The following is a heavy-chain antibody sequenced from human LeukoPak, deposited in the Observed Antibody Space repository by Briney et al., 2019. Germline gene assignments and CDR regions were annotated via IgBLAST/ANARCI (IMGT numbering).Heavy chain of an antibody. CDR3: ARPWGDVSIAPWFNP. CDR2: IDGSGGDT. V-gene: IGHV3-23*01. D-gene: IGHD3-16*01. Sequence: PGRSLRLSCAASGFSFRSYAIHWVRQGPGKGLEWVSSIDGSGGDTHYADSVKGRFTISRDNSRNTLYLQMNSLRSDDTAVYYRARPWGDVSIAPWFNPWGQGTRVTVSS. J-gene: IGHJ5*02. CDR1: GFSFRSYA.